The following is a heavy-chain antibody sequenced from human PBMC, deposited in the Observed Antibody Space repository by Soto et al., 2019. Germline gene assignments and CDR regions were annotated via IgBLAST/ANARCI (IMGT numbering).Heavy chain of an antibody. V-gene: IGHV3-53*01. J-gene: IGHJ1*01. CDR1: GFTVSSNY. Sequence: EVQLVESGGGLIQPGGSLRLSCAASGFTVSSNYMSWVRQAPGKGLEWVSVIYSGGSTYYADSVKGRFTISRDNSKNTPFLPMNRPRAEDNALYYCARDRVESGYPEYFQHWGQGTLVTVSS. CDR3: ARDRVESGYPEYFQH. CDR2: IYSGGST. D-gene: IGHD3-22*01.